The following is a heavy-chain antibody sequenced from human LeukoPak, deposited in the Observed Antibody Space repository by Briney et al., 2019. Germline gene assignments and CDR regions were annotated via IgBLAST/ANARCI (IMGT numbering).Heavy chain of an antibody. D-gene: IGHD2-15*01. CDR1: GGSISSSSYY. J-gene: IGHJ4*02. Sequence: SETLSLTCTVSGGSISSSSYYWGWIRQPPGKGLEWIGSIYYSGSTYYNPSLKSRVTISVDTSKNQFSLKLSSVTAADTAVYYCARHNGPYCSGGSCYSDYWGQGTLVTVSS. V-gene: IGHV4-39*01. CDR3: ARHNGPYCSGGSCYSDY. CDR2: IYYSGST.